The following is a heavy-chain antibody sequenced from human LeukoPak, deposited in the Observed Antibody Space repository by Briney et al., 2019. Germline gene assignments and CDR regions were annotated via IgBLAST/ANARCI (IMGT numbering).Heavy chain of an antibody. V-gene: IGHV3-53*01. J-gene: IGHJ6*03. CDR2: IYSGGST. D-gene: IGHD3-16*01. CDR1: GFTFSSYS. CDR3: ARSGAAGGNYYYYMDV. Sequence: PGGSLRLSCAASGFTFSSYSMNWVRQAPGKGLEWVSVIYSGGSTYYADSVKGRFTISRDNSKNTLYLQMNSLRAEDTAVYYCARSGAAGGNYYYYMDVWGKGTTVTISS.